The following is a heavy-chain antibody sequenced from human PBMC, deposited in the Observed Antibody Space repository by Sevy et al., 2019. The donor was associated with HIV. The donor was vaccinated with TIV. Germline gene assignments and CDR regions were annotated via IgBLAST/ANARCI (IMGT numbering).Heavy chain of an antibody. D-gene: IGHD2-15*01. Sequence: GGSLRLSCAASGFTLSSYWMHWVRQAPGKGLVWVSRINSDGSSTLYADSVKGRFTISRDNAKNTLYLQMNSLRADDTAVYYCARRTLGGWELLGSFDIWGQGTMVTVSS. CDR1: GFTLSSYW. V-gene: IGHV3-74*01. J-gene: IGHJ3*02. CDR3: ARRTLGGWELLGSFDI. CDR2: INSDGSST.